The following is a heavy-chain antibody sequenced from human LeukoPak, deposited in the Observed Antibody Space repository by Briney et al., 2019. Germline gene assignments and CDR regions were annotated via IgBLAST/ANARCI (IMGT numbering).Heavy chain of an antibody. J-gene: IGHJ6*03. V-gene: IGHV1-2*02. CDR1: GYTFTGYY. CDR2: INPNSGGT. CDR3: ARDPGASGTYYYYYYMDV. D-gene: IGHD6-13*01. Sequence: ASVKVSCKASGYTFTGYYMHWVRQAPGQGLEWMGWINPNSGGTNYAQKFQGRVTMTRDTSISTAYMELSRLRSDDTAVYYCARDPGASGTYYYYYYMDVWGKGTTVTVSS.